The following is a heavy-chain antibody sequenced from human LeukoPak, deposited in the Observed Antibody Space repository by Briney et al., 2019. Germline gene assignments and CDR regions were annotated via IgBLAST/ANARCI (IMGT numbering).Heavy chain of an antibody. J-gene: IGHJ6*02. V-gene: IGHV3-30*18. D-gene: IGHD2-2*01. CDR1: GFTFSGYG. CDR2: ISYDGSNK. CDR3: AKEPRYCSSTSCYYYYYYGMDV. Sequence: PGGSLRLSCAASGFTFSGYGMHWVRQAPGKGLEWVAVISYDGSNKYYADSVKGRFTISRDNSKNTLYLQMNSLRAEDTAVYYCAKEPRYCSSTSCYYYYYYGMDVWGQGTTVTVSS.